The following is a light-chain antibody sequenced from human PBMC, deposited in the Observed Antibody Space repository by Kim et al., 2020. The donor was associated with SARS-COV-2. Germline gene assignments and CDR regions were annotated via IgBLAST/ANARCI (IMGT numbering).Light chain of an antibody. CDR3: QQRSNWPRGT. J-gene: IGKJ2*01. V-gene: IGKV3-11*01. Sequence: LSPGERATFSCRASQSVSSYFAWYQQKPGQAPRLLIYDASNRATGIPARFSGSGSGTDFTLTISSLEPEDFAVYYCQQRSNWPRGTFGQGTKLEI. CDR2: DAS. CDR1: QSVSSY.